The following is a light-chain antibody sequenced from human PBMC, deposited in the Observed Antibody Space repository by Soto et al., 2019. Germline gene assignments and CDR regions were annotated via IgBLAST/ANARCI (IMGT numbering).Light chain of an antibody. Sequence: EIVMTQSPATLSVSIGEGANLSCRSSQSVTRDLACYQKKTGQAPWMFIYRASTRDTGIPARFSGSGSGKEFNLTIGRLKYEDCAVYECQQSEEWTWTCGPWPTGDIK. CDR1: QSVTRD. CDR2: RAS. V-gene: IGKV3-15*01. J-gene: IGKJ1*01. CDR3: QQSEEWTWT.